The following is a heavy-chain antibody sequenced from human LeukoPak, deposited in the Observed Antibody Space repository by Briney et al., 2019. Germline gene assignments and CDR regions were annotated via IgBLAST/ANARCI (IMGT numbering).Heavy chain of an antibody. CDR1: GLTFSSYA. Sequence: PGGSLRLSCAASGLTFSSYAMSWVRQAPGKGLEWVSAISDSGGITYYADSVKGRFTISRDNAKNSLFLQMDSLRAEDTAVYYCARTEWLRSGYYFDYWGQGTLVTVSS. V-gene: IGHV3-23*01. D-gene: IGHD5-12*01. CDR3: ARTEWLRSGYYFDY. J-gene: IGHJ4*02. CDR2: ISDSGGIT.